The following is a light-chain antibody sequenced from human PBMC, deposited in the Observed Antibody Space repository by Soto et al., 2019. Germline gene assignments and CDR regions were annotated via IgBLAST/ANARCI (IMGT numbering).Light chain of an antibody. CDR1: QTISDW. CDR3: QQYYDFWT. V-gene: IGKV1-5*01. CDR2: SDS. Sequence: DIQMTQSPSTLSSSIGYRFPITCRASQTISDWLAWHQQKPGKDPKILIYSDSSLESGVQSRFRGSGSGTKFTLTITRLQPDDFATYHCQQYYDFWTLGKGTKVDIK. J-gene: IGKJ1*01.